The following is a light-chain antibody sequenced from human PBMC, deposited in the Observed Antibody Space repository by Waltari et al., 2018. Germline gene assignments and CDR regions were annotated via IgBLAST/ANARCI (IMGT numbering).Light chain of an antibody. CDR2: GAS. J-gene: IGKJ1*01. Sequence: EIVLTQSPGTLSLSPGERATPSCRASQSVSRALAWYQPNPGQAPRPHIYGASNRATGIPYRFSGSGSGADVSLIICRLEPEDFAVYYCQHYVSLLGTFGQGTKVEIK. CDR1: QSVSRA. V-gene: IGKV3-20*01. CDR3: QHYVSLLGT.